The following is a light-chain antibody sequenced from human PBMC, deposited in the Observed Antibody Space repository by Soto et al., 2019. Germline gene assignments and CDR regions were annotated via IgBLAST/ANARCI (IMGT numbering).Light chain of an antibody. CDR1: QRVSYN. CDR3: QQYNNWPGRA. J-gene: IGKJ2*01. CDR2: GAS. Sequence: ETVMTQSPATLSVSPGERATLSCRTSQRVSYNLAWYQQKPGQAPRLLMYGASTRATGIPARFSGSGSGTEFTLTISSLQSEDFAVYYCQQYNNWPGRAFGQGTKLEIK. V-gene: IGKV3-15*01.